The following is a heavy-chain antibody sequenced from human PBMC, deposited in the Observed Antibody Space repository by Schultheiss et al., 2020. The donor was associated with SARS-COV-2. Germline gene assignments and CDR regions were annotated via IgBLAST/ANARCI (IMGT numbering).Heavy chain of an antibody. CDR1: GFSLSTSGMC. CDR3: ARREGPLGMDV. J-gene: IGHJ6*02. D-gene: IGHD5-24*01. Sequence: SGPTLVKPTQTLTLTCTFSGFSLSTSGMCVSWIRQPPGKGLEWIGYIYYSGSTNYNPSLKSRVTISVDTSKNQFSLKLSSVTAADTAVYYCARREGPLGMDVWCQGTTVTVSS. CDR2: IYYSGST. V-gene: IGHV4-61*08.